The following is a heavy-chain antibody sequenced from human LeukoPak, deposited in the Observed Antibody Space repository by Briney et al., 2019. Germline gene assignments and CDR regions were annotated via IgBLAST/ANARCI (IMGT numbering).Heavy chain of an antibody. V-gene: IGHV2-70*11. CDR3: ARLIAASSYFDY. CDR2: IDWDDDK. Sequence: RESGPALVKPTQTLTLTCTFSGFSLSTSGMCVSWIRQPPGKALEWPARIDWDDDKYYSTSLRTRVSISKDTSKEQVVLTMTNMDPGDTATYYCARLIAASSYFDYWGQGMLVTVSS. CDR1: GFSLSTSGMC. J-gene: IGHJ4*02. D-gene: IGHD6-13*01.